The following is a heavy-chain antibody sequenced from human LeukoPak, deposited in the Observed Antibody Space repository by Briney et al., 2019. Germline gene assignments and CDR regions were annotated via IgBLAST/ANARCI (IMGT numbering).Heavy chain of an antibody. CDR2: IYYSGST. Sequence: RTSETLSLTCSVSGASISNDFWSWVRQPPGKGLEWIGNIYYSGSTNYNPSLKSRVTISLDTSKNQFSLKLNSVTAADTAVYYCARGQVLWWSYAFDIWGQGTMVTVSS. J-gene: IGHJ3*02. V-gene: IGHV4-59*01. CDR3: ARGQVLWWSYAFDI. D-gene: IGHD3-10*01. CDR1: GASISNDF.